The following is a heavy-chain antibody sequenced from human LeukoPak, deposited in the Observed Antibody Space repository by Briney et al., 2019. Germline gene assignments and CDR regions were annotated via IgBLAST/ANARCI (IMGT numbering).Heavy chain of an antibody. CDR1: GFTFSSYG. Sequence: PGRSLRLSCAASGFTFSSYGMHWVRQAPGKGLEWVAVISYDGSNKYYADSVKGRFTISRDNSKNTLYLQMNSLRAEDTAVYYCARDATSGWFDPWGQGTLVTVSS. CDR2: ISYDGSNK. D-gene: IGHD1-26*01. J-gene: IGHJ5*02. CDR3: ARDATSGWFDP. V-gene: IGHV3-30*03.